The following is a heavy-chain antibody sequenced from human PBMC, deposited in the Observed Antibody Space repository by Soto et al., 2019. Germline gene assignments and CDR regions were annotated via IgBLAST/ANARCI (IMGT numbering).Heavy chain of an antibody. CDR1: GGTFSSYA. J-gene: IGHJ4*02. CDR3: ARDVNGYFDWYVAQY. V-gene: IGHV1-69*13. D-gene: IGHD3-9*01. CDR2: IIPIFGTA. Sequence: SVKVSCKASGGTFSSYAISWVRQAPGQGLEWMGGIIPIFGTANYAQKFQGRVTITADESTSTAYMELSSLRSEDTAVYYCARDVNGYFDWYVAQYWGQGTLVTVSS.